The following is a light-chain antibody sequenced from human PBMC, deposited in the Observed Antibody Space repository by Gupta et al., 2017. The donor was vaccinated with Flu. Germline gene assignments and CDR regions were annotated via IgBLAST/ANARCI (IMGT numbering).Light chain of an antibody. Sequence: EIVLTQSPDFQSVTPTEKVTITCRASQNIGGALHWYQQTPDQSPKLLIKYGSQSFSGVPSRFSGSGSGKDFTLTINSLEAEDAATYYCQQSSDLPWTFGQGTKVEIK. V-gene: IGKV6-21*01. CDR1: QNIGGA. CDR2: YGS. CDR3: QQSSDLPWT. J-gene: IGKJ1*01.